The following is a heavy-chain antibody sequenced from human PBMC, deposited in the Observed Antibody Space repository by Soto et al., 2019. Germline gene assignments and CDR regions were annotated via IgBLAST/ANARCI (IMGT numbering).Heavy chain of an antibody. CDR1: GFTVSGNY. J-gene: IGHJ6*02. V-gene: IGHV3-53*01. CDR3: ARGLYGSASWCYYGMDV. D-gene: IGHD3-10*01. CDR2: IYSDGGT. Sequence: GGSLRLSCAASGFTVSGNYMSWVRQAPGKGLEWVSVIYSDGGTYYADSVKGRFTISRDNSKNTLYLQMNSLRAEDTAVFYCARGLYGSASWCYYGMDVWGQGTTVTVSS.